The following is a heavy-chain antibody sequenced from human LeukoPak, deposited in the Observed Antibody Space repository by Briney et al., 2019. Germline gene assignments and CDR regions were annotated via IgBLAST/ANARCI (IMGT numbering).Heavy chain of an antibody. V-gene: IGHV1-2*02. Sequence: GASVKVSCKASGYTFTGYYMHWVRQAPGQGLEWMGWINPNSGGTNYAQKFQGRVTMTRDTSISTAYMELSRLRSDDTAVYYCARDPDWLLFLGAFDIWGQGTMVTVSS. D-gene: IGHD3/OR15-3a*01. J-gene: IGHJ3*02. CDR1: GYTFTGYY. CDR2: INPNSGGT. CDR3: ARDPDWLLFLGAFDI.